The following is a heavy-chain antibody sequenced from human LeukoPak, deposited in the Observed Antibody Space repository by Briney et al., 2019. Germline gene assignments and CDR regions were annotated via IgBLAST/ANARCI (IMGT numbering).Heavy chain of an antibody. CDR2: VYRSGSA. CDR3: ARHGGFYFDS. CDR1: GGSITSGSYF. D-gene: IGHD3-16*01. V-gene: IGHV4-39*01. Sequence: SETLSLTCIVSGGSITSGSYFWGWIRQSPGMGLEWIGQVYRSGSANYNPSLRSRVTISIDTSKKQFSLKLNSVTATDTAVYYCARHGGFYFDSWGQGTLVTVSS. J-gene: IGHJ4*02.